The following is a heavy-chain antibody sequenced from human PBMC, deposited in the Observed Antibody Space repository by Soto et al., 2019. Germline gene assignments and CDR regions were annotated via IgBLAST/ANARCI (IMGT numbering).Heavy chain of an antibody. J-gene: IGHJ4*02. Sequence: GGSLRLSCAASGFTFSSYDMHWVRQATGKGLEWVSAIGTAGDTYYPGSVKGRFTISRENAKNSLYLQMNSLRAEDTAVYHCTRDRRRGYSYGLDVDYFDYWGQGTLVTVSS. D-gene: IGHD5-18*01. V-gene: IGHV3-13*01. CDR1: GFTFSSYD. CDR2: IGTAGDT. CDR3: TRDRRRGYSYGLDVDYFDY.